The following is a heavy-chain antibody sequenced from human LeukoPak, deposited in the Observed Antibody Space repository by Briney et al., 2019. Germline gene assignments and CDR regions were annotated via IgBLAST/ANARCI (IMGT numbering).Heavy chain of an antibody. CDR3: ARVDYHDSSGLPYYYALDV. V-gene: IGHV4-30-4*02. Sequence: SETLSLTCTVSGGSISSGDYYWSWIRQPPGKGLEWIGYIYYSGSTYYNPSLRSRVTISVDTSRNQFSLRLRSVTAADSAVYYCARVDYHDSSGLPYYYALDVWGQGTTVTVS. CDR1: GGSISSGDYY. CDR2: IYYSGST. D-gene: IGHD3-22*01. J-gene: IGHJ6*02.